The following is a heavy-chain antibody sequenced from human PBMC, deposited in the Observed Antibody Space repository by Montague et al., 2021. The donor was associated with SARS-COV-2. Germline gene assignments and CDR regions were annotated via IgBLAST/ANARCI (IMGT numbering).Heavy chain of an antibody. D-gene: IGHD3-3*01. J-gene: IGHJ6*02. V-gene: IGHV4-39*07. CDR3: ARVLSHRAIFGVVIINGMGV. Sequence: SKTLSLTCTVSGGSISSSSYYWGWIRQPPGKGLEWIGSIYYSGSTYYNPSLKSRVTISVDTSKNQFSLKLSSVTAADTAVYYCARVLSHRAIFGVVIINGMGVWGQGTTVTVSS. CDR1: GGSISSSSYY. CDR2: IYYSGST.